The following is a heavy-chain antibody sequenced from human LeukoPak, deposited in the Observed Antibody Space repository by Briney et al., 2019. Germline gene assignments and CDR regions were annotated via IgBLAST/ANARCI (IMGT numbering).Heavy chain of an antibody. D-gene: IGHD6-6*01. CDR3: ARDWGVGGRPGYMDV. CDR1: GGSISSSSYY. CDR2: IYYSGST. J-gene: IGHJ6*03. V-gene: IGHV4-39*07. Sequence: PSETLSLTCTVSGGSISSSSYYWGWIRQPPGKGLEWIGSIYYSGSTYYNPSLKSRVTISVDTSKNQFSPKLSSVTAADTAVYFCARDWGVGGRPGYMDVWGKGTTVTVSS.